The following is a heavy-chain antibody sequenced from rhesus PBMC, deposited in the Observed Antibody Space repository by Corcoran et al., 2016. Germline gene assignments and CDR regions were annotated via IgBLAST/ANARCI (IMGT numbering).Heavy chain of an antibody. CDR1: GYTFTDYY. V-gene: IGHV1-111*02. Sequence: EVQLVQSGAEVKKPGASVKISCKASGYTFTDYYLHWVRQAPGKGLEWMGRVDPEDGKAIHPQNFQDRVTITADTSTDTAYMELSSLRSEDTAVYYCARDYNFWTGYYTGDAFDFWGQGLRVTVSS. D-gene: IGHD3-3*01. CDR3: ARDYNFWTGYYTGDAFDF. CDR2: VDPEDGKA. J-gene: IGHJ3*01.